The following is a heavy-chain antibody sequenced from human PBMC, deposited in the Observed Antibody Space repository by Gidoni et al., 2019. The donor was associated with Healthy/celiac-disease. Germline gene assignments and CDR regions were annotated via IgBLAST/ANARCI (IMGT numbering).Heavy chain of an antibody. CDR2: IKSKTDGGTT. CDR1: GFTFSNAW. V-gene: IGHV3-15*01. Sequence: AASGFTFSNAWMSWVRQAPGKGLEWVGRIKSKTDGGTTDYAAPVKGRFTISRDDSKNTLYLQMNSLKTEDTAVYYCTTLGYCSGGSCYRDWFDPWGQGTLVTVSS. CDR3: TTLGYCSGGSCYRDWFDP. D-gene: IGHD2-15*01. J-gene: IGHJ5*02.